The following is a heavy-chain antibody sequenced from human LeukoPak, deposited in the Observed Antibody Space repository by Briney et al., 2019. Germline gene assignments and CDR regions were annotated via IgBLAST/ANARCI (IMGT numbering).Heavy chain of an antibody. J-gene: IGHJ3*02. Sequence: GGSLRLSCAASGFTFSNHIISWVRQAPGKRLEWVANMRQDGSDKYYVDFVKGRFTISRDNAKNSLYLQMNSLRAEDTAVYYCAREGNAFDIWGQGTMVTVSS. D-gene: IGHD3-10*01. CDR2: MRQDGSDK. V-gene: IGHV3-7*01. CDR3: AREGNAFDI. CDR1: GFTFSNHI.